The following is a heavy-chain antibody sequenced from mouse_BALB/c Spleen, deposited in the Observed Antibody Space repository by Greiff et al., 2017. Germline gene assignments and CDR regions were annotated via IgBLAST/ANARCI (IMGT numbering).Heavy chain of an antibody. D-gene: IGHD2-14*01. J-gene: IGHJ4*01. CDR1: GFTFSSYG. Sequence: EMKLVESGGDLVKPGGSLKLSCAASGFTFSSYGMSWVRQTPDKRLEWVATISSGGSYTYYPDSVKGRFTISRDNAKNTLYLQMSSLKSEDTAMYYCARLVRGAMDYWGQGTSVTVSS. CDR3: ARLVRGAMDY. CDR2: ISSGGSYT. V-gene: IGHV5-6*01.